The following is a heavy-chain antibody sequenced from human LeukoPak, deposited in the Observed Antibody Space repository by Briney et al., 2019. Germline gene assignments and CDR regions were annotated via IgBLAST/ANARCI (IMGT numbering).Heavy chain of an antibody. Sequence: GGSLRLSCAASGFTFSKYAMSWVRQAPGKGLEWVSIISGSGSSTYYTDSVKGRFTISRDNSKDTLYVQMNSLRAEDTAVYFCAKDRNGVYGGNSFLDYWGQGILVTVSS. D-gene: IGHD4-23*01. CDR2: ISGSGSST. V-gene: IGHV3-23*01. J-gene: IGHJ4*02. CDR3: AKDRNGVYGGNSFLDY. CDR1: GFTFSKYA.